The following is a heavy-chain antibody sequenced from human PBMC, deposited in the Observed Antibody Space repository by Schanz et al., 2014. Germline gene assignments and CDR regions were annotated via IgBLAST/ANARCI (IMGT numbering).Heavy chain of an antibody. CDR3: TRGGYSYALSAFDI. V-gene: IGHV1-18*01. J-gene: IGHJ3*02. D-gene: IGHD5-18*01. CDR2: ISAYTNNT. CDR1: GGTFSSFG. Sequence: QVQLVQSGAEVKKPGSSVKVSCKASGGTFSSFGINWVRQAPGQGLEWMGWISAYTNNTNYALKLQGRVTMTTDTSTGTAYMELRSLRSDDTALYYCTRGGYSYALSAFDIWGQGTMVTVSS.